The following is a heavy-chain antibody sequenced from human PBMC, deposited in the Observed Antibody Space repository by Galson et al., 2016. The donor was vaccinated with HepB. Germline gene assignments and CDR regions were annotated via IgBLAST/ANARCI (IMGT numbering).Heavy chain of an antibody. V-gene: IGHV3-64D*06. CDR2: ISDSGDTT. Sequence: SLRLSCAASGFTFSRFAMHWVRQAPGKALEFVSTISDSGDTTYYADSVKARFNISRDNSKNTLYLQVRSLRPEDTAVYYCVKGTSLVRGVPNSYYVMDVWGQGTTVTVSS. CDR3: VKGTSLVRGVPNSYYVMDV. CDR1: GFTFSRFA. D-gene: IGHD3-10*01. J-gene: IGHJ6*01.